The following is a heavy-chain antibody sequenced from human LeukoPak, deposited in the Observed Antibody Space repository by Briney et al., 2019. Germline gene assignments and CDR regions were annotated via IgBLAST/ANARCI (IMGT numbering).Heavy chain of an antibody. D-gene: IGHD3-22*01. CDR1: GGSISSSSYY. CDR2: IYHSGST. V-gene: IGHV4-39*07. CDR3: ARVQIVVVQAFDY. J-gene: IGHJ4*02. Sequence: SETLSLTCTVSGGSISSSSYYWGWIRQPPGKGLEWIGSIYHSGSTYYNPSLKSRVTISVDTSKNQFSLKLSSVTAADTAVYYCARVQIVVVQAFDYWGQGTLVTVSS.